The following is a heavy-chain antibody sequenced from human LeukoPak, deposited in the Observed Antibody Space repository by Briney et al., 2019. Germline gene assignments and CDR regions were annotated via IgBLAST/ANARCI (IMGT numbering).Heavy chain of an antibody. CDR2: IYYSGST. CDR3: AKKIAAAAWFDP. D-gene: IGHD6-13*01. Sequence: SDTLSLTCAVSGYSISSDNWWGWIRQPPGKGLEWIGYIYYSGSTYYNPSLKSRVTMSVDTSKNQFSLKLGSVTAVDTAVYYCAKKIAAAAWFDPWGQGTLVTVSS. J-gene: IGHJ5*02. CDR1: GYSISSDNW. V-gene: IGHV4-28*01.